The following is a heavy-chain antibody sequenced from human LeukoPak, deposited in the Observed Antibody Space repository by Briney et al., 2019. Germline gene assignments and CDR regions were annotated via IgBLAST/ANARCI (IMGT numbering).Heavy chain of an antibody. CDR2: ILNVGSDK. Sequence: GESLRLSCAASGFTFSSYGMHWVRQAPGKGLEWVAVILNVGSDKYHADSVKGRLTISRDNSKNTLYLQMNSLRAEDTAVYYCAKVGSGTYYTSRGEFDIWGQGTMVTV. D-gene: IGHD1-26*01. V-gene: IGHV3-30*18. J-gene: IGHJ3*02. CDR1: GFTFSSYG. CDR3: AKVGSGTYYTSRGEFDI.